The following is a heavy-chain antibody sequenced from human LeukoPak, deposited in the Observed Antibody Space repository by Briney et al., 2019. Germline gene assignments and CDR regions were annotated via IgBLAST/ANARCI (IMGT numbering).Heavy chain of an antibody. Sequence: GGSLRLSCAASGFTFSSYWVSWVRQAPGKGLEWVANIKQDGSEKYYVDSVKGRFTISRDNAKNSLYLQMNSLRAEDTAVYYCARDKDWFDPWGQGTLVTVSS. V-gene: IGHV3-7*01. J-gene: IGHJ5*02. CDR2: IKQDGSEK. CDR1: GFTFSSYW. CDR3: ARDKDWFDP.